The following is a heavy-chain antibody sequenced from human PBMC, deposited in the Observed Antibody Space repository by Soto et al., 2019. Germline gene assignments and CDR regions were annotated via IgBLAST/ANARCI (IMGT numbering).Heavy chain of an antibody. CDR3: AREASVLIPAAQPSRFDS. CDR2: ISPYSGYT. J-gene: IGHJ4*02. Sequence: ASVNVSCKGFGYSFMKYGINWVRQAPGQGLEWVGWISPYSGYTHSAQKFHGRLTLTTDTAASTAYMELRILRSADTALYYCAREASVLIPAAQPSRFDSWGQGTLVTV. D-gene: IGHD2-2*01. CDR1: GYSFMKYG. V-gene: IGHV1-18*01.